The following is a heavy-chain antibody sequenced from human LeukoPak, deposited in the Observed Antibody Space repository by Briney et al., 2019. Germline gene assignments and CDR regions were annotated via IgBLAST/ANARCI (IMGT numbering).Heavy chain of an antibody. J-gene: IGHJ4*02. V-gene: IGHV4-59*01. D-gene: IGHD6-19*01. CDR3: ARYSSGWYRRGSYFDY. Sequence: SETLSLTCTVSGGSISSYYWSWIRQPPGKGLEWIGYIYYSGSTDYNPSLKSRVTISVDTSKNQFSLKLSSVTAADTAVYYCARYSSGWYRRGSYFDYWGQGTLVTVSS. CDR2: IYYSGST. CDR1: GGSISSYY.